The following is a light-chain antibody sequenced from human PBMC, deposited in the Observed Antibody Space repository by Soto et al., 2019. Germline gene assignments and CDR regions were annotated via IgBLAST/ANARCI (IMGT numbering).Light chain of an antibody. CDR3: QQSYSTPYT. CDR2: AAS. Sequence: DIQMTQSPSSLSVSVGERVTITCRASQSISSYLNWYQQKPGKAPKLLIYAASSLQSGVPSRFSGSGSGTDFTLTISSLQPEDFATYYCQQSYSTPYTFGQGTKVDIK. CDR1: QSISSY. V-gene: IGKV1-39*01. J-gene: IGKJ2*01.